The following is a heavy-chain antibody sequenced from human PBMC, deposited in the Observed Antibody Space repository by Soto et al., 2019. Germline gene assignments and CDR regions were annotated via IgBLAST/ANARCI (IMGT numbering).Heavy chain of an antibody. CDR1: GFTFSSYA. V-gene: IGHV3-23*01. CDR2: ISGSGGST. J-gene: IGHJ4*02. CDR3: ATSRVVVAANSFDY. D-gene: IGHD2-15*01. Sequence: PGGSLRLSCAASGFTFSSYAMSWVRQAPGKGLEWASVISGSGGSTYYADSVKGRFTISRDNSKNTLYLQMNSLRAEDTAVYYCATSRVVVAANSFDYWGQGPMITVYS.